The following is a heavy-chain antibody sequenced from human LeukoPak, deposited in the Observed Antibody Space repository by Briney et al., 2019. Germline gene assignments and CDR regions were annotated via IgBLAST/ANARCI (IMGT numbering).Heavy chain of an antibody. V-gene: IGHV4-34*01. D-gene: IGHD3-9*01. Sequence: KPSETLSLTCTVSGGSISSYYWSWIRQPPGKGLEWIGEINHSGSTNYNPSLKSRVTISVDTSKNQFSLKLSSVTAADTAVYYCARGAYYDILTGYYVDYWGQGTLVTVSS. CDR1: GGSISSYY. CDR3: ARGAYYDILTGYYVDY. J-gene: IGHJ4*02. CDR2: INHSGST.